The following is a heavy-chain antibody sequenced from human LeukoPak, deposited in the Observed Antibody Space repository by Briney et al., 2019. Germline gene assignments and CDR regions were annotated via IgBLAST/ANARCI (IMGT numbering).Heavy chain of an antibody. J-gene: IGHJ5*02. CDR2: IYHSGST. V-gene: IGHV4-38-2*02. Sequence: PSETLSLTCTVSGYSISSGYYWGWIRQPPGKGLEWIGSIYHSGSTYYNPPLKSRVTISVDTSKNQFSLKLSSVTAADTAVYYCARDYGGNSGGNWFDPWGQGTLVTVSS. D-gene: IGHD4-23*01. CDR1: GYSISSGYY. CDR3: ARDYGGNSGGNWFDP.